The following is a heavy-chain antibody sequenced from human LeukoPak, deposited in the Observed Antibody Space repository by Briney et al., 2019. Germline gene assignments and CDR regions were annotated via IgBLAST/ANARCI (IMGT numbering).Heavy chain of an antibody. Sequence: GGSLRLSXAASGFTLSIYGMHSVRQAPGKGLEWLAFIENDASEKKYVDSVKGRFTISRDNSKNTLYLQMNSLTAEDTAVYYCANKGHCRSTTCFNTNAFYIWGQGTLVTVSS. J-gene: IGHJ3*02. V-gene: IGHV3-30*02. CDR2: IENDASEK. CDR1: GFTLSIYG. CDR3: ANKGHCRSTTCFNTNAFYI. D-gene: IGHD2-2*01.